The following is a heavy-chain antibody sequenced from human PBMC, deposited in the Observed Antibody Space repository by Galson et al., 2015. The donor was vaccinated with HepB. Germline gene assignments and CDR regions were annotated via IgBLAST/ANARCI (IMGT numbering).Heavy chain of an antibody. CDR2: SSTFNAKT. D-gene: IGHD4-11*01. Sequence: AVKVSCKAYGYSCSNYGITWGRQAPGQGLEWIGWSSTFNAKTNYAHKLQGRVIMTTDTSTSTAYLELRSLSSDDTAVYYCAVMYSDFDYWGQGTLVPVSS. CDR3: AVMYSDFDY. CDR1: GYSCSNYG. V-gene: IGHV1-18*01. J-gene: IGHJ4*02.